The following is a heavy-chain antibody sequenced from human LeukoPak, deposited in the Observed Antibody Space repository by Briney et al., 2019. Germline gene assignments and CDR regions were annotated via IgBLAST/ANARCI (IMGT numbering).Heavy chain of an antibody. D-gene: IGHD2-15*01. CDR1: GGSISSSSYY. J-gene: IGHJ4*02. Sequence: PSETLSLTCTVSGGSISSSSYYWGWIRQPPGKGLEWIGSIYYSGSTYYNPSLKSRVTISVDTSNNQFSLRLNSVTAADTAVYYCARRITYGRTFDYWGQGILVTVSS. CDR3: ARRITYGRTFDY. V-gene: IGHV4-39*07. CDR2: IYYSGST.